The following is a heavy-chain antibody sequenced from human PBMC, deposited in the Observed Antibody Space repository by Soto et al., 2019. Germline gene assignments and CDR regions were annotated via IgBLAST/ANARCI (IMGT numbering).Heavy chain of an antibody. V-gene: IGHV4-31*03. CDR1: GGSISSGGYY. Sequence: SETLSLTCTVSGGSISSGGYYWSWIRQHPGKGLEWIGYIYYSGSTYYNPSLKSRVTISVDTSKNQFSLKLSSVTAADTAVYYCARGHGGGYYYDSSGYLRPLDYWGEGTMVTVYS. D-gene: IGHD3-22*01. J-gene: IGHJ4*02. CDR2: IYYSGST. CDR3: ARGHGGGYYYDSSGYLRPLDY.